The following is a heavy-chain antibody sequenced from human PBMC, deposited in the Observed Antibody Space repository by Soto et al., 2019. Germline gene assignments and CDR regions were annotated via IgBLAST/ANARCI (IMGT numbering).Heavy chain of an antibody. CDR3: AKDEYYDSNNWFDP. V-gene: IGHV4-4*07. CDR1: GGSIRASY. D-gene: IGHD3-22*01. Sequence: LSLTCTVSGGSIRASYWSWIRQPAGKGLEWIGRIYSTGSTNYNPSFRSRVTMSVDTSKNQFSLKLSSVAAADTAVYYGAKDEYYDSNNWFDPWGQGTLVTVSS. CDR2: IYSTGST. J-gene: IGHJ5*02.